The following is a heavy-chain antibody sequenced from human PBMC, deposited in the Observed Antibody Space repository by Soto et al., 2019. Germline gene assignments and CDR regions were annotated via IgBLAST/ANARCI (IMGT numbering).Heavy chain of an antibody. CDR3: ARVIAARQGDYYYYGMDV. J-gene: IGHJ6*02. CDR1: GYTFTSYA. D-gene: IGHD6-6*01. CDR2: IIPIFGTA. V-gene: IGHV1-69*06. Sequence: SVKVSCKASGYTFTSYAISWVRQAPGQGLEWMGGIIPIFGTANYAQKFQGRVTITADKSTSTAYMELSSLRSEDTAVYYCARVIAARQGDYYYYGMDVWGQGTTVTVSS.